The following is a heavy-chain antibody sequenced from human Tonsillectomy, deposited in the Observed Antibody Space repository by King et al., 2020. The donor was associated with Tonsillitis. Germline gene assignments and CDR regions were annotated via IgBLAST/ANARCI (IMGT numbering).Heavy chain of an antibody. Sequence: QVQLVESGGGVVQPGGSLRLSCAASGFTFSNYGMHWVRQAPGKGLEWGAFIRYDGSNKFYADSVKGRFTISRDNSKNTLYLQMNSLRVEDTAVYYCAKEDYSSSWYVDYWGQGTLFTVSS. CDR3: AKEDYSSSWYVDY. J-gene: IGHJ4*02. CDR1: GFTFSNYG. V-gene: IGHV3-30*02. CDR2: IRYDGSNK. D-gene: IGHD6-13*01.